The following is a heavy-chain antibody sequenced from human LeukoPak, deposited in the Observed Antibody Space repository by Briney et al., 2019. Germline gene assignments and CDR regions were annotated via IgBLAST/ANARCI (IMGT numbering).Heavy chain of an antibody. J-gene: IGHJ4*02. CDR1: GFTFSGSG. D-gene: IGHD2-2*01. CDR3: ARSPTSWYFDY. V-gene: IGHV3-30*02. CDR2: IRYHGSDK. Sequence: GGSLRLSCAASGFTFSGSGMHWVRQAPGKGLEWVAFIRYHGSDKFYADSVKGRFTISRDNSKNTLYLQMNSLRPEDTSVYYCARSPTSWYFDYWGQGTLVTVSS.